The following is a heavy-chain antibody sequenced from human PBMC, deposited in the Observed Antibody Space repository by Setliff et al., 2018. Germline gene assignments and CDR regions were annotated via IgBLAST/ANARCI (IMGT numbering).Heavy chain of an antibody. Sequence: QPGGSLRLSCAASGFTFSSYNMDWVRQAPGKGLEWVSCINSRSSTIFYADSVKGRFTISRDNAKNSLYLQMNGLRAEDTAVYYCLWMGYRNAFAWGQGTLVTVSS. J-gene: IGHJ5*02. CDR2: INSRSSTI. V-gene: IGHV3-48*01. CDR3: LWMGYRNAFA. D-gene: IGHD3-16*01. CDR1: GFTFSSYN.